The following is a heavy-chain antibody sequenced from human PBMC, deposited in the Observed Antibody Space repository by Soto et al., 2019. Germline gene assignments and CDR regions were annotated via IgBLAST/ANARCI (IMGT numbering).Heavy chain of an antibody. J-gene: IGHJ4*02. Sequence: ASVKVSCKASGYTFTSYAMHWVRQAPGQRLEWMGWINAGNGNTKYSQKFQGRVTITRDTSASTAYMELSSLRSEDTAVYYCARDLAAVPGTFDSWGQGTLVTVSS. CDR2: INAGNGNT. D-gene: IGHD6-19*01. V-gene: IGHV1-3*01. CDR1: GYTFTSYA. CDR3: ARDLAAVPGTFDS.